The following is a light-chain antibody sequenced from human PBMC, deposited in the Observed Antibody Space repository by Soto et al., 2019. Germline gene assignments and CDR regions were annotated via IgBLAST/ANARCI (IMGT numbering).Light chain of an antibody. CDR3: QQSYSTPHT. CDR1: QTIKYY. Sequence: DIQMTQSPSSLSASVGDRVTITCRASQTIKYYLNWYQQKPGKAPKLVINAASKLQSGVPSRFSASGSGTVFSLSITSLQPEDFAIYYCQQSYSTPHTFGQGTILE. V-gene: IGKV1-39*01. J-gene: IGKJ2*01. CDR2: AAS.